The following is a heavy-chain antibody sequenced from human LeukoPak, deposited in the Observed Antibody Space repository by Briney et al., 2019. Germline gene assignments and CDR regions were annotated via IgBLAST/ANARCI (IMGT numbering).Heavy chain of an antibody. CDR1: GGSFSGYY. V-gene: IGHV4-34*01. CDR2: INHSGST. D-gene: IGHD6-19*01. Sequence: SSETLSLTCAVYGGSFSGYYWSWIRQPPGKGLEWIGEINHSGSTNYNPSLKSRVTISVDTSKNQFSLKLSSVTAADTAVYYCARGYSSGWYSIPPPYYFDYWGQGTLVTVSS. J-gene: IGHJ4*02. CDR3: ARGYSSGWYSIPPPYYFDY.